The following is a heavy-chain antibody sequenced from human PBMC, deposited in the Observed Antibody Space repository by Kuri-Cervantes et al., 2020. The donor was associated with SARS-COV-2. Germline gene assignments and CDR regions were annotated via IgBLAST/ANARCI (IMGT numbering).Heavy chain of an antibody. CDR1: GFRFGSYA. D-gene: IGHD4-17*01. CDR2: ISSSSSTI. V-gene: IGHV3-48*01. CDR3: ARDVTVTTLGAFDI. Sequence: GESLKISCAASGFRFGSYAMSWVRQAPGKGLEWVSSISSSSSTIYYADSVKGRFTISRDNAKNSLYLQMNSLRAEDTAVYYCARDVTVTTLGAFDIWGQGTMVTVSS. J-gene: IGHJ3*02.